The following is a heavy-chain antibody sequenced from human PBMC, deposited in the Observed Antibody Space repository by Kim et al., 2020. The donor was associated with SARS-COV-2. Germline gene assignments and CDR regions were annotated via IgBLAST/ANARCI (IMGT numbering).Heavy chain of an antibody. CDR1: GFTFSSYS. D-gene: IGHD5-12*01. CDR2: ISSSSSYI. Sequence: GGSLRLSCAASGFTFSSYSMNWVRQAPGKGLEWVSSISSSSSYIYYADSVKGRFTISRDNAKNSLYLQLNSLRAEDTAVYYCVRGLYSGNVYYYYGMDVWGRGTTVTVSS. V-gene: IGHV3-21*01. CDR3: VRGLYSGNVYYYYGMDV. J-gene: IGHJ6*02.